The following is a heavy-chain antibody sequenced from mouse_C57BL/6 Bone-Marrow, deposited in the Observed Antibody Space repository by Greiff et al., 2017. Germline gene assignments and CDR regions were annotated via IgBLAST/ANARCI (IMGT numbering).Heavy chain of an antibody. J-gene: IGHJ3*01. CDR2: IDPADGGT. V-gene: IGHV14-1*01. CDR1: GFNIKDYY. Sequence: VHVKQSGAELVRPGASVKLSCTASGFNIKDYYMHWVKQRPEQGLEWIGRIDPADGGTEYAPKFQGKATMTADTSSNTAYLQLRSLTSEDTAVDYCTSYDDDGCAYWGQGTLVTVSA. CDR3: TSYDDDGCAY. D-gene: IGHD2-4*01.